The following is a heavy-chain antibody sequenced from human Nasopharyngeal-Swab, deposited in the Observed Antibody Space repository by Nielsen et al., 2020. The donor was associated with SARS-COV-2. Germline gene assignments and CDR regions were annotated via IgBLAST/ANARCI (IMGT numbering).Heavy chain of an antibody. CDR1: GFTFDDYA. J-gene: IGHJ4*02. CDR2: ISWNSGSI. D-gene: IGHD3-10*01. V-gene: IGHV3-9*01. CDR3: AAYGSGSYYTL. Sequence: SLKISCAASGFTFDDYAMHWVRQAPGKGLEWVSGISWNSGSIGYADSVKGQFTISRDNAKNSLYLQMNSLRAEDTALYYCAAYGSGSYYTLWGQGTLVTVSS.